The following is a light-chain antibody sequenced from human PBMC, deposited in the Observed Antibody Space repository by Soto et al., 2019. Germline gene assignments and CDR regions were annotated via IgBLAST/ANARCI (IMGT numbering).Light chain of an antibody. CDR1: RSNIGAGND. CDR3: QSYDSSLSAYV. J-gene: IGLJ1*01. Sequence: QSVLTQPPSVSGAPGQRVNISCAGSRSNIGAGNDVHWYQHLPGTAPQLLIYANINRPSGVPDRFSGSKSGTSASLAITGLQAEDEADYYCQSYDSSLSAYVFGTGTKVT. CDR2: ANI. V-gene: IGLV1-40*01.